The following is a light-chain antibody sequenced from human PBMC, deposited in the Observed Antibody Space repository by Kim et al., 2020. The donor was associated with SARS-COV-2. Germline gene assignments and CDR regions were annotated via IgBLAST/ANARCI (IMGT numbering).Light chain of an antibody. CDR1: SNNVGNEG. CDR2: RNN. CDR3: SAWDSSLSAWV. Sequence: QAGLTQPPSVSKGLRQTATLTCTGNSNNVGNEGAVWLQQHRGHPPKLLSYRNNNRPSGISERLSASRSGNTASLTITGLQPEDEADYYCSAWDSSLSAWVFGGGTKVTVL. V-gene: IGLV10-54*01. J-gene: IGLJ3*02.